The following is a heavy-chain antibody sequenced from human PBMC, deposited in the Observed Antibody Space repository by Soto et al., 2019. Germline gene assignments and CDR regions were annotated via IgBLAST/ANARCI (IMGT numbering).Heavy chain of an antibody. D-gene: IGHD3-22*01. CDR3: AKDYYDSRGYSLY. CDR2: IDSSGVNK. J-gene: IGHJ4*02. CDR1: GFAFRYHP. V-gene: IGHV3-23*01. Sequence: GGSLRLSCVASGFAFRYHPMTWVRQVPGGGLQWVATIDSSGVNKHFADSVKGRFAISRDNSKSTLYLQMNSLRAEDTAVYYCAKDYYDSRGYSLYWGQGTLVTVSS.